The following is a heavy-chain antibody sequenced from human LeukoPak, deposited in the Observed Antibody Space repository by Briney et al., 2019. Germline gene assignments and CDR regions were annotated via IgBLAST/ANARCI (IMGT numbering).Heavy chain of an antibody. CDR2: MNHSGST. J-gene: IGHJ4*02. Sequence: SETLSLTCAVYGGSFSGYYWSWIRQPPGKGLEWIGEMNHSGSTNYNPSLKGRVTISVDTSKNQFSLKLSSVTAADTAVYYCARSYCGGDCYWDYWGQGTLVTVSS. CDR1: GGSFSGYY. CDR3: ARSYCGGDCYWDY. D-gene: IGHD2-21*02. V-gene: IGHV4-34*01.